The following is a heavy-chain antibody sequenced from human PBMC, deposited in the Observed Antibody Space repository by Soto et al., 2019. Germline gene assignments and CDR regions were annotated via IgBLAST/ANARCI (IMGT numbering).Heavy chain of an antibody. J-gene: IGHJ2*01. CDR3: TRRGDCTSAICYLFGSSWYFDL. D-gene: IGHD2-2*01. CDR2: ITTTSDD. CDR1: GFTFSTFS. Sequence: EVQLVESGGGLVRPGGSLRLSCEASGFTFSTFSMIWVRQAPGKGLEWVSSITTTSDDNYEASVKGRFTVSRDNAKKSLYLHMTNLTAEDTALYYCTRRGDCTSAICYLFGSSWYFDLWGRGTLVTVSS. V-gene: IGHV3-21*02.